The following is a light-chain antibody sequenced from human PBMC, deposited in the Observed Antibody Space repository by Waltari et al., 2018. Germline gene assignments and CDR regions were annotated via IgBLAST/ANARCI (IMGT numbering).Light chain of an antibody. CDR1: QSLLHSNGYNY. J-gene: IGKJ4*01. Sequence: DIVMTQSPLSLPVTPGEPASISCRSSQSLLHSNGYNYLDWYLQKAGQSPQLLIYLGSNRASGVPDRFSGSGSGTDFTLKISRVEAEDVGVYYCMQFLQTPRTFGGDQGGDQT. CDR2: LGS. V-gene: IGKV2-28*01. CDR3: MQFLQTPRT.